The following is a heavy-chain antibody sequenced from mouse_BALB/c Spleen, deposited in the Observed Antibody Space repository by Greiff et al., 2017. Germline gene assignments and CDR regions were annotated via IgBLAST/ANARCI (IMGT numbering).Heavy chain of an antibody. V-gene: IGHV1-18*01. D-gene: IGHD2-4*01. CDR1: GYTFTDYN. J-gene: IGHJ3*01. CDR3: TRFHTMITTAFAY. CDR2: INPNNGGT. Sequence: EVQLQQSGPELVKPGASVKIPCKASGYTFTDYNMDWVKQSHGKSLEWIGDINPNNGGTIYNQKFKGKATLTVDKSSSTAYMELRSLTSEDSAVYYCTRFHTMITTAFAYWGQGTLVTVSA.